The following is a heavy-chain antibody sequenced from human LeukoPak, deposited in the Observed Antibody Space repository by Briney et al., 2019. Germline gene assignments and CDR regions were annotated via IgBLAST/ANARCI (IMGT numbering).Heavy chain of an antibody. CDR3: SRGGADVMTGIAVAGPDYSSHHMDV. J-gene: IGHJ6*03. V-gene: IGHV6-1*01. CDR1: GDRISSNSAT. D-gene: IGHD6-19*01. CDR2: TFYRSKWYY. Sequence: SQTLSLTRALSGDRISSNSATWNWIRQSPSRGLDWLGRTFYRSKWYYAYAVSVEGRISTNPDTSKNQFSLHLNFVTPEDTAVYYGSRGGADVMTGIAVAGPDYSSHHMDVWGKGTTVAVSS.